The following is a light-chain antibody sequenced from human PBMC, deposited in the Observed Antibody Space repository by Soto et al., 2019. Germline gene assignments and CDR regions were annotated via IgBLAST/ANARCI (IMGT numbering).Light chain of an antibody. J-gene: IGLJ3*02. V-gene: IGLV1-47*01. CDR1: SSNIGSNY. CDR2: RNN. CDR3: AAWDDSRYWV. Sequence: QSVLTQPPSASGTPGQRVTLSCSGSSSNIGSNYVYWYQQLPGTAPKLLIYRNNQRPSGVPDRFSGSKSDTSASLAISGLRSEDEADYYCAAWDDSRYWVFGGGTKLTVL.